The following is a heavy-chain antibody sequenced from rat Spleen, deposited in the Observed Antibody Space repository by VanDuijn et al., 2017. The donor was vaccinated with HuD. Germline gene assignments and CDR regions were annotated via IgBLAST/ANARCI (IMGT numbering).Heavy chain of an antibody. CDR1: GFPFSNYD. J-gene: IGHJ3*01. Sequence: EVQLVESGGGLVQPGRSMKLSCAASGFPFSNYDMAWVRQAPKADLEWVATISYDGGSTNSRDSVKGRFTVSRDNAKSPLYLQMNSLRSEDTATYYCTRLGTEAIGNWFSYWGQGTLVTVSS. D-gene: IGHD1-11*01. CDR3: TRLGTEAIGNWFSY. CDR2: ISYDGGST. V-gene: IGHV5-7*01.